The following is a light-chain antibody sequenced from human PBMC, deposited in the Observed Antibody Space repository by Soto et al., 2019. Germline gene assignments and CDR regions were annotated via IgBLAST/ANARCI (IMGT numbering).Light chain of an antibody. CDR3: QQYDNWLGT. CDR2: GAS. CDR1: QSVSSS. J-gene: IGKJ1*01. V-gene: IGKV3D-15*01. Sequence: EIVMTQSPATLSVSPGERATLSCRASQSVSSSLAWYQQTPGQAPRLLIFGASTRANGIPARFSGSGSGTEFTLTISSLQSEDFAVYYCQQYDNWLGTFGQGTKVEVK.